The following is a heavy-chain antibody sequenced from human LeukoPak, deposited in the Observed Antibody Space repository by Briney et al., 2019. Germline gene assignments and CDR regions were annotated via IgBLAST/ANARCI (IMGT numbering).Heavy chain of an antibody. D-gene: IGHD5-24*01. CDR3: ARGGQGDGYSADDAFDI. V-gene: IGHV6-1*01. J-gene: IGHJ3*02. CDR2: TYYRSKWYN. Sequence: SQTLSLTCATSGDSVSSNSAAWNWIRQSPSRGLEWLGRTYYRSKWYNDYAVSVKSRITINPDTSKNQFSLQLNSVTPEDTAVYYCARGGQGDGYSADDAFDIWGQGTMVTVSP. CDR1: GDSVSSNSAA.